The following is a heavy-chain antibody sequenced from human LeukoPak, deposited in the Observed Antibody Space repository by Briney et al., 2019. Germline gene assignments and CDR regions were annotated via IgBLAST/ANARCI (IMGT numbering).Heavy chain of an antibody. CDR3: ARRLDILTGYYEAFDI. CDR2: IYYSGST. J-gene: IGHJ3*02. CDR1: GGSISSYY. D-gene: IGHD3-9*01. Sequence: SETLSLTCTVSGGSISSYYWSWIRQPPGKGLEWIGYIYYSGSTNYNPSLKSRVTISVDTSKNQFSLKLSSVTAADTAVYYCARRLDILTGYYEAFDIWGQGTMVTVSS. V-gene: IGHV4-59*08.